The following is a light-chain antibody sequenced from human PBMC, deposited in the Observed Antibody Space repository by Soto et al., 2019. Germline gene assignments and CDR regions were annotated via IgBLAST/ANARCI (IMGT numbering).Light chain of an antibody. J-gene: IGKJ1*01. CDR3: QQYNSYSWT. CDR2: DAS. CDR1: QSISSW. Sequence: DFQLPHSRSTLPASVRGTVTITCEASQSISSWLAWYQQKPGKAPKLLIYDASSLESGVPSRFSGSGSGTEFTLTISSLQPDDFATYYCQQYNSYSWTFGQGT. V-gene: IGKV1-5*01.